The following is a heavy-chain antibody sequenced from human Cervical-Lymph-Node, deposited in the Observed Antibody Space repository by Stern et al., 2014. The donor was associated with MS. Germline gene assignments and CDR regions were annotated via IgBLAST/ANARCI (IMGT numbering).Heavy chain of an antibody. Sequence: VQLVESGAEVKKPGASVKVSCKASGYTFTGYDMHWVRQAPGQELAWMGGINPNSGGTNYAQKFQGRVTMTRDTSISTAYMELSRLRSDDTAVYYCARVGTTGTTSLDYWGQGTLVTVSS. CDR1: GYTFTGYD. CDR3: ARVGTTGTTSLDY. CDR2: INPNSGGT. D-gene: IGHD1-1*01. V-gene: IGHV1-2*02. J-gene: IGHJ4*02.